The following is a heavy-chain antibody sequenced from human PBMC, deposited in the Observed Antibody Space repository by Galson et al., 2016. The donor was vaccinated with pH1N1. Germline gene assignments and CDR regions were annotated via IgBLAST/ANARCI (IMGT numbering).Heavy chain of an antibody. CDR3: AKTVGSTLGH. CDR1: GFTFSSNA. CDR2: IRNDALTT. D-gene: IGHD2-15*01. J-gene: IGHJ4*02. Sequence: SLRLSCATSGFTFSSNAMSWVRQAPGKGLEWISTIRNDALTTYYADSVKRRFTISRDNSKKTAYLQMNTQSAEDTAVYFCAKTVGSTLGHWGQGTLVTVSS. V-gene: IGHV3-23*01.